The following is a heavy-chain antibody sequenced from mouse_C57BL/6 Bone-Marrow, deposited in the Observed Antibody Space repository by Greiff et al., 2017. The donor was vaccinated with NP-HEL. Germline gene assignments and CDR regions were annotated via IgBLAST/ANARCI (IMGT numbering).Heavy chain of an antibody. CDR1: GYSFTGYY. V-gene: IGHV1-42*01. Sequence: VQLQQSGPELVKPGASVKISCKASGYSFTGYYMNWVKQSPEKSLEWIGEINPSTGGTTYNPKFKAKATLTVDKSSSTAYMQLKSLTSEDSAVYYCASLYGSSFYYAMDYWGQGTSVTVSS. D-gene: IGHD1-1*01. J-gene: IGHJ4*01. CDR3: ASLYGSSFYYAMDY. CDR2: INPSTGGT.